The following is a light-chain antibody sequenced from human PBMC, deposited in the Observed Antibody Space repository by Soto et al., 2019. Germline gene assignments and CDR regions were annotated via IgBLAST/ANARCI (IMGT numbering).Light chain of an antibody. V-gene: IGKV3-11*01. Sequence: EIGLTQSPGTLSLSPGERATLSCRASQSVTSNYLAWYQQKPGQAPRLLIYDASNRATGIPARFSGSGSGTDFTLTISSLEPEDFAVYYCQQRSNWPWTFGQGTRLEIK. CDR2: DAS. J-gene: IGKJ5*01. CDR3: QQRSNWPWT. CDR1: QSVTSNY.